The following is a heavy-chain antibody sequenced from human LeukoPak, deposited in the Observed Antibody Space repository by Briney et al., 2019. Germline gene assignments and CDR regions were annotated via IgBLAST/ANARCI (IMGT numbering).Heavy chain of an antibody. J-gene: IGHJ4*02. D-gene: IGHD3-3*01. CDR2: IKGDGIST. CDR3: AKDHYWSIDY. CDR1: GFDFSSNW. V-gene: IGHV3-74*01. Sequence: GGSLRLSCAASGFDFSSNWMRWVRHAPGQGLVWVSRIKGDGISTNYADSVKGRFTISRDIAKNTLYLQMNSLRAEDTGVYYCAKDHYWSIDYWGRGTLVTVSS.